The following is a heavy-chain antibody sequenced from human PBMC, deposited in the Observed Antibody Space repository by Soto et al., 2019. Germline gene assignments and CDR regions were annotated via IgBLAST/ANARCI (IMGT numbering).Heavy chain of an antibody. CDR1: GFTFDDYA. V-gene: IGHV3-9*01. CDR2: ISWNSGSI. D-gene: IGHD6-13*01. CDR3: AKDISRRIAAAATADY. J-gene: IGHJ4*02. Sequence: EVQLVESGGGLVQPGRSLRLSCAASGFTFDDYAMHWVRQAPGKGLEWVSGISWNSGSIGYADSVKGRFTISRDNAKNSLYLQMNSLRAEDTALYYCAKDISRRIAAAATADYWGQGTLVTVSS.